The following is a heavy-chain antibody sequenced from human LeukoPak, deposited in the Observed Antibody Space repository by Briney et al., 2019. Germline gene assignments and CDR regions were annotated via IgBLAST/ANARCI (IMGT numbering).Heavy chain of an antibody. CDR1: GFTFSSYG. D-gene: IGHD1-26*01. J-gene: IGHJ6*02. V-gene: IGHV3-33*01. Sequence: PGGSLRLSCAASGFTFSSYGMHWVRQAPGKGLEWVAVIWYDGSNKYYADSVKGRFTISRDNSKNTLYLQMNSLRAEDTAVYYCAREPSSGSYSWYYYGMDVWGQGTTVTVSS. CDR3: AREPSSGSYSWYYYGMDV. CDR2: IWYDGSNK.